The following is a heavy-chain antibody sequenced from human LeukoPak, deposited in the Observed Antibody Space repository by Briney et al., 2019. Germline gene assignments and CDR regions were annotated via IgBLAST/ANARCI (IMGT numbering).Heavy chain of an antibody. CDR2: MNPNSGNT. D-gene: IGHD5-12*01. V-gene: IGHV1-8*01. CDR3: AREYRHQPD. J-gene: IGHJ4*02. CDR1: GYTFTSYD. Sequence: ASVKISCKASGYTFTSYDINWLRQASGQGLEWMELMNPNSGNTGYAQKFQGRFTMTWDTSISTAYMELSSLRSEDTAVYYCAREYRHQPDWGQGTLVTVSS.